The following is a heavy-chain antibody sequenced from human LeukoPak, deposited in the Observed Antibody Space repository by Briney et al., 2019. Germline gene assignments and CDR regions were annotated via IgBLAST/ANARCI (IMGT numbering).Heavy chain of an antibody. CDR1: GGSISSGSYY. D-gene: IGHD2-2*01. CDR2: IYTSGST. V-gene: IGHV4-61*02. CDR3: ARAGQGYCTSASCYLSLDY. J-gene: IGHJ4*02. Sequence: SETLSLTCTVSGGSISSGSYYWSWIRQPAGKGLEWIGRIYTSGSTNYNPSLKSRVTISVDTSKNQFSLNLNSVTAADTAVYYCARAGQGYCTSASCYLSLDYWGQGTLVTVSS.